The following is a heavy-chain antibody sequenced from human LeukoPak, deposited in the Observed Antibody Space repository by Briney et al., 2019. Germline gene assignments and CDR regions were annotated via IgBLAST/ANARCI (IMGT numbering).Heavy chain of an antibody. D-gene: IGHD4-11*01. Sequence: PSETLSLTCTVSGGSISSGDYYWCWIRQPPGKGLEWIGYIYYSGSTYYNPSLKSRVTISVDTSKNQFSLKLSSVTAADTAVYYCASWTTVSLNFDYWGQGTLVTVSS. CDR2: IYYSGST. CDR3: ASWTTVSLNFDY. V-gene: IGHV4-30-4*08. J-gene: IGHJ4*02. CDR1: GGSISSGDYY.